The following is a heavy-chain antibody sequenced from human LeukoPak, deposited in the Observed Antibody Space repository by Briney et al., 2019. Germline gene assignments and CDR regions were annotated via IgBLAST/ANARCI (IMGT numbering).Heavy chain of an antibody. CDR2: IYHTGST. J-gene: IGHJ5*02. Sequence: SETLSLTCTVSHGSIRSCGYYWSWLRQHPEKGLEWIGHIYHTGSTHYNASLKSRLTMSVDTSRNQFSLRLDSVTVADTAVYYCARGGVVTTTPRFDPWGQGTLVIVSS. CDR3: ARGGVVTTTPRFDP. CDR1: HGSIRSCGYY. D-gene: IGHD1-1*01. V-gene: IGHV4-31*03.